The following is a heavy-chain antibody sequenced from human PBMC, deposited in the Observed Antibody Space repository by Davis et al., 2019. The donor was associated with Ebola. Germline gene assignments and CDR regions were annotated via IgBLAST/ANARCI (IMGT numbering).Heavy chain of an antibody. CDR3: ARVEDSGYST. Sequence: MPGGSLRLSCAVYGGSFSGYYWSWIRQPPGKGLEWMGGMYYGVNTHYNPSLKSRVTVSVDTSKNQFSLKLRSVTAADTAVYYCARVEDSGYSTWGQGTLVIVSS. V-gene: IGHV4-34*01. CDR2: MYYGVNT. CDR1: GGSFSGYY. J-gene: IGHJ5*02. D-gene: IGHD3-22*01.